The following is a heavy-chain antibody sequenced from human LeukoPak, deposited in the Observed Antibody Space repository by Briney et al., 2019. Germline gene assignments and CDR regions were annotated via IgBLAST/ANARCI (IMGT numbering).Heavy chain of an antibody. CDR2: IRYDGSNK. CDR1: GFTFSSYG. V-gene: IGHV3-30*02. D-gene: IGHD3-10*01. J-gene: IGHJ6*03. CDR3: AKEAFFWGSGSGTFYYYYMDV. Sequence: GGPLRLSCAASGFTFSSYGMHWVRQAPGKGLEWVAFIRYDGSNKYYADSVKGRFTISRDNSKNTLYLQMNSLRAEDTAVYYCAKEAFFWGSGSGTFYYYYMDVWGKGTTVTVSS.